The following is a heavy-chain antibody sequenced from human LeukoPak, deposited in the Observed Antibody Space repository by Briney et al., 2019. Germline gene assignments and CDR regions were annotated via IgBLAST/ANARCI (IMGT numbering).Heavy chain of an antibody. V-gene: IGHV1-46*01. Sequence: ASVKVSCKASGYTFTSYYMHWVRQAPGQGLEWVGIINPSGGSTSYAQKFQGRVTMTRDTSTSTVYMELSSLRSEDTAVYYCARDEVRGYSGYDLVYWGQGTLVTVSS. J-gene: IGHJ4*02. D-gene: IGHD5-12*01. CDR1: GYTFTSYY. CDR2: INPSGGST. CDR3: ARDEVRGYSGYDLVY.